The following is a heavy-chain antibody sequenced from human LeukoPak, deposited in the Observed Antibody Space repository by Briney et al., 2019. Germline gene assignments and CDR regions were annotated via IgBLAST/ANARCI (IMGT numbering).Heavy chain of an antibody. CDR1: GDSISKYY. D-gene: IGHD2/OR15-2a*01. CDR2: IYYSGST. Sequence: SETLSLTCTVSGDSISKYYWSWIRQPPGKGLEWIGYIYYSGSTNYNTSLKSRVTMSVDTSKNQFSLKLTSVTAADTALYYCATELKVGNTGYYLDYWGQGTLVTVSP. CDR3: ATELKVGNTGYYLDY. V-gene: IGHV4-59*01. J-gene: IGHJ4*02.